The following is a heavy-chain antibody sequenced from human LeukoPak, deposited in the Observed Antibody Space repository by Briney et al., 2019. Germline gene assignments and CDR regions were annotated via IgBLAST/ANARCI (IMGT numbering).Heavy chain of an antibody. CDR1: GYTFTGYY. D-gene: IGHD3-3*01. CDR2: INPNSGGT. V-gene: IGHV1-2*02. CDR3: ASFLYDFWSGLDY. Sequence: ASVKVSCKASGYTFTGYYMHWVRQAPGQGLEWMGWINPNSGGTNYAQKFQGRVTMTRDTSISTAYMELSRLRSDDTAVYYCASFLYDFWSGLDYWGQGTLVTVSS. J-gene: IGHJ4*02.